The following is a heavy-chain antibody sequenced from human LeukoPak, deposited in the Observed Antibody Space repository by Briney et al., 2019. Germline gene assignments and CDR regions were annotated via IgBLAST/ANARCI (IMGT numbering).Heavy chain of an antibody. J-gene: IGHJ3*02. Sequence: ASVKVSCKASGYTFTRYAIHWVRQAPGQRLEWMGWINAGNGNTKYSQKIQGRVTITRDTSASTAYMELSSLRSEDTVVYYCARENQMEGGIYPARGAFDIWGQGTMVTVSS. CDR2: INAGNGNT. CDR1: GYTFTRYA. V-gene: IGHV1-3*01. CDR3: ARENQMEGGIYPARGAFDI. D-gene: IGHD1-26*01.